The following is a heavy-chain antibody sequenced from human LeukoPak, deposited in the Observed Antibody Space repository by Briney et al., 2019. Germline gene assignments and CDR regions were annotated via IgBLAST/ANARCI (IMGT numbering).Heavy chain of an antibody. CDR3: ARDRRVGVLRDAFDI. CDR1: GGAFSSYA. J-gene: IGHJ3*02. D-gene: IGHD1-26*01. Sequence: ASVKVSCKASGGAFSSYAISWVRQAPGQGLEWMGGIISIFGTANYAQKFQGRVTITADESTSTAYMELSSLRSEDTAVYYCARDRRVGVLRDAFDIWGQGTMVTVSS. V-gene: IGHV1-69*13. CDR2: IISIFGTA.